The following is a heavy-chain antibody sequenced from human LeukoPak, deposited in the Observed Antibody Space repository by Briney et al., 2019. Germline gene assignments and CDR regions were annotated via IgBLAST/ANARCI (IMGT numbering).Heavy chain of an antibody. CDR1: GGSISSSSYY. Sequence: PSETLSLTCTVSGGSISSSSYYWGWIRQPPGKGLGWIGSIYYSGSTYYNPSLKSRVTISVDTSKNQFSLKLSSVTAADTAVYYCARPVIAAAGTGAFDIWGQGTMVTVSS. CDR3: ARPVIAAAGTGAFDI. CDR2: IYYSGST. V-gene: IGHV4-39*07. J-gene: IGHJ3*02. D-gene: IGHD6-13*01.